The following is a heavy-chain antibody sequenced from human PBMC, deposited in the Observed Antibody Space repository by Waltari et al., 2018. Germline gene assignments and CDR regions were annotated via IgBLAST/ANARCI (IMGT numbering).Heavy chain of an antibody. CDR1: GGSISSSSYY. Sequence: QLQLQESGTGLVKPSETLSLTCTVSGGSISSSSYYWGWIRKPPGKGLEWIGSSYYSGSTYYNPSLKSRVTISVDTSKNQFSLKLSSVTAANTAVYYCARFVMVRGLYYFDYWGQGTLVTVSS. CDR2: SYYSGST. V-gene: IGHV4-39*07. CDR3: ARFVMVRGLYYFDY. D-gene: IGHD3-10*01. J-gene: IGHJ4*02.